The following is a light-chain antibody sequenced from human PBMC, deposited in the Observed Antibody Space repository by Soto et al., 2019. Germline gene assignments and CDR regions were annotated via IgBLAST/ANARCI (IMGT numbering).Light chain of an antibody. CDR1: SSDIGTFDL. J-gene: IGLJ1*01. CDR2: DVS. Sequence: QSALTQPASVSGSPGQSITISCTGTSSDIGTFDLVSWYQHHPGKAPKLLIYDVSDRPSGVSDRFSGSKSGNTASLTISGLQTEDEASYYCTSYTTMRTYVFGTGTKLTVL. V-gene: IGLV2-14*03. CDR3: TSYTTMRTYV.